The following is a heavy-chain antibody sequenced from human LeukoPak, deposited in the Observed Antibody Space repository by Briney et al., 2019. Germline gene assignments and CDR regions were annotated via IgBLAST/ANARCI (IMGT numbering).Heavy chain of an antibody. J-gene: IGHJ6*02. Sequence: GRSLTLSCAASAFTFDDYAMHWVRHAPGKGLEWVSGISRNSGSIGYADSVKGRFTISRDNAKNSLYLQMNSLRAEDTALYYCAKATPVGDYYYYGMDVWGQGTTVTVSS. V-gene: IGHV3-9*01. CDR3: AKATPVGDYYYYGMDV. D-gene: IGHD3-10*01. CDR1: AFTFDDYA. CDR2: ISRNSGSI.